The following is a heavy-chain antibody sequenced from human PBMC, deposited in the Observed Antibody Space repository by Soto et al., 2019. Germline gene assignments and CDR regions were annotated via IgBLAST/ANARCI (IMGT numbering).Heavy chain of an antibody. Sequence: SETLSLTCAVYGGSFSGYYWSWIRQPPGKGLEWIGEINHSGSTNYNPSLKSRVTISVDTSKNQFSLKLSSVTAADTAVYYCARSGIHSYGRWGQGTLVTVSS. CDR1: GGSFSGYY. D-gene: IGHD1-26*01. J-gene: IGHJ4*02. CDR3: ARSGIHSYGR. CDR2: INHSGST. V-gene: IGHV4-34*01.